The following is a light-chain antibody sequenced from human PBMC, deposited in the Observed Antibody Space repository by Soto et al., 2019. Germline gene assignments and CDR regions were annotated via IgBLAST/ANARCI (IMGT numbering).Light chain of an antibody. CDR3: QQSYSTLPLT. CDR2: AAS. V-gene: IGKV1-39*01. CDR1: QSISSY. Sequence: DIQMTQSPSSLSASVGDRVTITCRASQSISSYLNWYQQKPGKAPKLLIYAASSLQSGVPSRFIGSGSGTDFTLTISSLQPEDFATYYCQQSYSTLPLTFGGGTKVEIK. J-gene: IGKJ4*01.